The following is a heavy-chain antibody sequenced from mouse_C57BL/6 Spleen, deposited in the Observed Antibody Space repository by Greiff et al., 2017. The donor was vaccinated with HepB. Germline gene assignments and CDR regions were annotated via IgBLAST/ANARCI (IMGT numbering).Heavy chain of an antibody. CDR3: ARMDSSGYDYFDY. V-gene: IGHV15-2*01. CDR1: DSEVFPIAY. Sequence: QVQLQQSGSELRSPGSSVKLSCKDFDSEVFPIAYMSWVRQKPGHGFEWIGGILPSIGSTIYGEKFGDKATLDADTLSNTAYLELNSLTSEDSAIYYCARMDSSGYDYFDYWGQGTTLTVSS. D-gene: IGHD3-2*02. CDR2: ILPSIGST. J-gene: IGHJ2*01.